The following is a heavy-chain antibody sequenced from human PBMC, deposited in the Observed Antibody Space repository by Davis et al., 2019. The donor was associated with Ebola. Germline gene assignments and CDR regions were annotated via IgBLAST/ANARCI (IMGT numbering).Heavy chain of an antibody. Sequence: PSETLSLTCTVSGGSISSSSYYWSWIRQPPGKGLEWIGYIYYSGSTNYNPSLKSRVTISVDTSKNQFSLKLSSVTAADTAVYYCARDLGSSWSFQHWGQGTLVTVSS. CDR2: IYYSGST. J-gene: IGHJ1*01. CDR3: ARDLGSSWSFQH. D-gene: IGHD6-13*01. CDR1: GGSISSSSYY. V-gene: IGHV4-61*01.